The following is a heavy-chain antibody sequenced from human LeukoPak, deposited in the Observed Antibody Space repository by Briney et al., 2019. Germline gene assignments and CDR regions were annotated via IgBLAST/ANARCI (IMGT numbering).Heavy chain of an antibody. D-gene: IGHD6-6*01. CDR2: ISAYNGNT. CDR1: GYTFTSYD. Sequence: GASVKVSCKASGYTFTSYDINWVRQAPGQGLEWMGWISAYNGNTNYAQKLQGRVTMTTDTSTSTAYMELRSLRSDDTAVYYCARRHSSSAYYYYMDVWGKGTTVTVSS. V-gene: IGHV1-18*01. CDR3: ARRHSSSAYYYYMDV. J-gene: IGHJ6*03.